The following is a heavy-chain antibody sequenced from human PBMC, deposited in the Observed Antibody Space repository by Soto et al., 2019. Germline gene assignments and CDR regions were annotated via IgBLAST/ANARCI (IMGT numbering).Heavy chain of an antibody. D-gene: IGHD6-19*01. CDR1: GFTFSSYG. V-gene: IGHV3-30*18. CDR2: ISYDGNKK. CDR3: AKDIERQWPRFAAFDI. J-gene: IGHJ3*02. Sequence: LRLSCAASGFTFSSYGMHWVRQAPGKGLEWVAVISYDGNKKYYADSVKGRFTISRNNSKNSLYLQMNSLRTEDTASYYCAKDIERQWPRFAAFDIWGQGTMVTVSS.